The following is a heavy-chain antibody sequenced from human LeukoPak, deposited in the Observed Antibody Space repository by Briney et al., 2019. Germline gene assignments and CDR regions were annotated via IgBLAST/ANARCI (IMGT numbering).Heavy chain of an antibody. CDR2: IYSGGST. V-gene: IGHV3-66*01. CDR3: ARGSGYYYSSFDY. CDR1: GFTVSSNY. D-gene: IGHD3-22*01. J-gene: IGHJ4*02. Sequence: PGGSLRLSCAASGFTVSSNYMSWVRQAPGKGLGWVSVIYSGGSTYYADSVKGRFTISRDNSKNTLYLQMNSLRAEDTAVYYCARGSGYYYSSFDYWGQGTLVTVSS.